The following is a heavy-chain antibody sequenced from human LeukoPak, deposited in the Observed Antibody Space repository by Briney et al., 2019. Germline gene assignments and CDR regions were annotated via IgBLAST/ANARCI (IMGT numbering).Heavy chain of an antibody. J-gene: IGHJ5*02. CDR2: IDPSDSYT. V-gene: IGHV5-10-1*01. Sequence: GESLKISCKGSGYSFTSYWISWVRQMPGKVLEWMGRIDPSDSYTNYSPSYQGHVTISADKVTTTAHLQWSSQNASDTGMYYCARHPSNWFDPWGQGTLVTVSS. CDR1: GYSFTSYW. CDR3: ARHPSNWFDP.